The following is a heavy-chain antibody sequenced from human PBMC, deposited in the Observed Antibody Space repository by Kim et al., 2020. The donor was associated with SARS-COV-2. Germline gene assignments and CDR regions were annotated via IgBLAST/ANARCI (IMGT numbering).Heavy chain of an antibody. CDR2: VYYSGTT. CDR3: AGHAYDSFNWFHP. CDR1: GESINSTSFY. Sequence: SETLSLTCTVSGESINSTSFYWGWIRQPPGKGLEWIGSVYYSGTTYYNPSLRGRVTISLVTSKNQFALNLTYGTAADMAVYYCAGHAYDSFNWFHPWCQG. D-gene: IGHD3-22*01. J-gene: IGHJ5*02. V-gene: IGHV4-39*01.